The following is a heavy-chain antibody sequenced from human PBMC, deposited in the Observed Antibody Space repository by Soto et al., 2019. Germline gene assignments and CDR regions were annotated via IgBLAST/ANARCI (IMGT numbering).Heavy chain of an antibody. CDR2: SWHDGRHL. D-gene: IGHD2-21*01. CDR1: GFTLDTYG. Sequence: QEQLVESGGGTVQPGGSLRLSCAVSGFTLDTYGMHWVRQAAGQGLEWVAVSWHDGRHLDYADSVRGRFTVFRDDSKNTLFLEMNDLRGDDSAVYYCARDWGACTPGECYSHGFDLWGQGTLVTVSS. V-gene: IGHV3-33*01. CDR3: ARDWGACTPGECYSHGFDL. J-gene: IGHJ3*01.